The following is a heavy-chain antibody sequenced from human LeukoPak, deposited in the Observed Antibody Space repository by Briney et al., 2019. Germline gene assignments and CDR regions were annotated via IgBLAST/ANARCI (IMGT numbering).Heavy chain of an antibody. V-gene: IGHV3-21*01. CDR3: AREMATGGEYYFDY. J-gene: IGHJ4*02. D-gene: IGHD5-24*01. CDR1: GFSFSSYS. CDR2: ISRSSSFI. Sequence: GGSLRLSCAASGFSFSSYSMNWVRQAPGKGLEWVSSISRSSSFIYYADSVKGRFTISRDNAKNSLYLQMNSLRAEDTAVYYCAREMATGGEYYFDYWGQGTLVTVSS.